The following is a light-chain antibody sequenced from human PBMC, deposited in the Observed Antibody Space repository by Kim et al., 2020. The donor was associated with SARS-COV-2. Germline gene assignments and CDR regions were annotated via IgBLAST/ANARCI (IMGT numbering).Light chain of an antibody. CDR1: QSVGTY. CDR3: HQRGDWPPGS. Sequence: SAGERATLALEASQSVGTYLAWYQQKPGRAPRLLIFDSSNRAIGIPARFSGSGSGTDFTLTISSLEPEDFAIYYCHQRGDWPPGSFGQGTKVDIK. V-gene: IGKV3-11*01. J-gene: IGKJ2*03. CDR2: DSS.